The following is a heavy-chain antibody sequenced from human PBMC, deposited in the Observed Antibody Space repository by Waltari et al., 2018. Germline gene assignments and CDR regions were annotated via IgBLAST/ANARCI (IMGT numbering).Heavy chain of an antibody. D-gene: IGHD2-15*01. V-gene: IGHV1-18*04. CDR2: VRRFNGET. CDR1: GYTFTRPR. Sequence: QVQLVQSETEVMKPGASVKVSCKASGYTFTRPRITWVRHAPGQGPEWMGWVRRFNGETTYAQKIQGRVTMTTDASTDTAYMELRNLRTDDTAVYYCARDYCSGSACSLDFWGQGTLVTVSS. CDR3: ARDYCSGSACSLDF. J-gene: IGHJ4*02.